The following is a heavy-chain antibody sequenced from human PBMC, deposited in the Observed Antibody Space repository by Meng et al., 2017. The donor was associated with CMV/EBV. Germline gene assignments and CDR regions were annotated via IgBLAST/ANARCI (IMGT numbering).Heavy chain of an antibody. CDR2: IYYSGST. V-gene: IGHV4-39*07. CDR1: GGSISSSSYY. CDR3: ARVGRTSCYDY. J-gene: IGHJ4*02. D-gene: IGHD2-2*01. Sequence: QLQLQEPGPGLVKPSETLSLTCTVSGGSISSSSYYWGWIRQPPGKGLEWIGSIYYSGSTYYNPSLKSRVTISVDTSKNQFSLKLSSVTAADTAVYYCARVGRTSCYDYWGQGTLVTVSS.